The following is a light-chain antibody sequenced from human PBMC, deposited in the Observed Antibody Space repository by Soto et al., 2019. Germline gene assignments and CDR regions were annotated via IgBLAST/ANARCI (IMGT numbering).Light chain of an antibody. CDR1: SSNIESNT. CDR3: LAWDDSLNGSL. V-gene: IGLV1-44*01. CDR2: TND. J-gene: IGLJ1*01. Sequence: QSVLTQPPSASGTPGQRVTISCSGSSSNIESNTVYWYQQLPGMAPRLLIHTNDRRPSGVPDRFSGSKSGTSASLAISGLQSEDEADYYCLAWDDSLNGSLFXTGTKVTVL.